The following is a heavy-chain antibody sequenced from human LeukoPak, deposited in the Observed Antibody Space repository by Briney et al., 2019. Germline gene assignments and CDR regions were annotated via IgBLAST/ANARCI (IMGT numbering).Heavy chain of an antibody. CDR1: GYTLTRYG. D-gene: IGHD3-22*01. CDR2: ISAYNGNT. J-gene: IGHJ4*02. Sequence: GASVKVSCKASGYTLTRYGIRWVPQAPGQGREWMGCISAYNGNTNHAQNLQSRVTMNTDTSTSTAYMQLKSLRSHDTAVYYCARDLDPITMIENPSPHYWGQGTLVTVSS. V-gene: IGHV1-18*01. CDR3: ARDLDPITMIENPSPHY.